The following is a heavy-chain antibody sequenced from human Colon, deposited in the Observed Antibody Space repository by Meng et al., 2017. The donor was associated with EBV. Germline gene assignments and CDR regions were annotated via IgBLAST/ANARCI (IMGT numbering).Heavy chain of an antibody. CDR3: ARHFINWFDP. CDR1: GGSIGSYV. V-gene: IGHV4-59*08. CDR2: IYYSGST. J-gene: IGHJ5*02. Sequence: QVQRWEAGPGLVNASEGLSLTCTGPGGSIGSYVWSWIRQPPGKGLEWIGYIYYSGSTNYNPSLKSRVTISVDTSKNQFSLKLSSVTAADTAVYYCARHFINWFDPWGQGTLVTVSS.